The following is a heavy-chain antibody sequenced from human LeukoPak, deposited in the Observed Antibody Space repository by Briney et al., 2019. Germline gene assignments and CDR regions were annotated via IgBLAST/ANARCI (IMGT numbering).Heavy chain of an antibody. J-gene: IGHJ5*02. CDR1: GYTFTSYD. CDR2: MNPNSGNT. D-gene: IGHD3/OR15-3a*01. CDR3: ARDQASRYDFWSGRPTWFDP. V-gene: IGHV1-8*01. Sequence: ASVKVSCKASGYTFTSYDINWVRQATGQGLEWMGWMNPNSGNTGYAQKFQGRVTMTRNTSISTAYMELRSLRSDDTAVYYCARDQASRYDFWSGRPTWFDPWGQGTLVTVSS.